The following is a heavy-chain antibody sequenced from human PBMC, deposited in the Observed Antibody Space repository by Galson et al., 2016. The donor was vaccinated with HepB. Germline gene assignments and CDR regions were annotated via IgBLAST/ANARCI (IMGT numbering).Heavy chain of an antibody. CDR2: ISSASSIK. CDR3: ARDYVPGA. Sequence: SLRLSCAASGFTFSTYGMNWVRQAPGKGLEWVSYISSASSIKYYADSVKGRFTISRDNAGHSLYLEMNSLRGEDTAMYYCARDYVPGAGGQGVLVTVSS. J-gene: IGHJ4*02. V-gene: IGHV3-48*04. CDR1: GFTFSTYG. D-gene: IGHD3-10*01.